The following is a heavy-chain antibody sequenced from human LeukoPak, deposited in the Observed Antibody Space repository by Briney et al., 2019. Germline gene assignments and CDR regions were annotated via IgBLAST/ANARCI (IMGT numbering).Heavy chain of an antibody. J-gene: IGHJ4*02. V-gene: IGHV1-2*06. Sequence: ASVKVSCKASGYTFTGYYMHWVRQAPGQGLEWMGRINPNSGGTNYAQKFQGRVTMTRDTSISTAYMELSRLRSDDPAVYYCARGWVRYLDWVTPDYWGQGTLVTVSS. D-gene: IGHD3-9*01. CDR1: GYTFTGYY. CDR3: ARGWVRYLDWVTPDY. CDR2: INPNSGGT.